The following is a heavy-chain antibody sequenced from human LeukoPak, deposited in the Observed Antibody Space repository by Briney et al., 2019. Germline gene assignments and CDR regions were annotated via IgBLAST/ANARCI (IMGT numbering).Heavy chain of an antibody. Sequence: PSETLSLTCTVSGYSISSGYYWGWIRQPPGKGLEWIGRIYTSGSTNYNPSLKSRVTISVDTSKNQFSLKLSSVTAADTAVYYCARGGDVGWFDPWGQGTLVTVSS. V-gene: IGHV4-38-2*02. D-gene: IGHD7-27*01. CDR3: ARGGDVGWFDP. J-gene: IGHJ5*02. CDR2: IYTSGST. CDR1: GYSISSGYY.